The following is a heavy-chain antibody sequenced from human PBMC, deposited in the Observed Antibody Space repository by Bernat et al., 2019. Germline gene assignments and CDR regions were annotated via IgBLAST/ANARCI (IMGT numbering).Heavy chain of an antibody. CDR1: EFTFSTYA. CDR3: SKGKYVDTAQVGES. CDR2: ISGSGATT. J-gene: IGHJ5*02. D-gene: IGHD5-18*01. V-gene: IGHV3-23*04. Sequence: EVQLVESGGGLVQPGGSLRLSCVASEFTFSTYAMSWVRQAPEKGLLWVSTISGSGATTHYADSVKGRFTISRDNSKNTLYLQMNSLRVDDTAVYYCSKGKYVDTAQVGESWGQGTLVTVSS.